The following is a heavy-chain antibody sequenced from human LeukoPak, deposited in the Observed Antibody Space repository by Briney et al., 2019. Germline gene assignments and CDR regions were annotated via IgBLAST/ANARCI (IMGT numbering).Heavy chain of an antibody. D-gene: IGHD2-8*01. CDR3: ATLANGVTHAFDI. CDR1: GFNFRNYG. CDR2: IKNDGNEK. Sequence: GGSLRLSCATSGFNFRNYGMHWVRQAPGKGLEWVTFIKNDGNEKDNADSVKGRFTISRDNSKNTLYLQMNSLRTEDTAVYYCATLANGVTHAFDIWGQGTMVTVSS. J-gene: IGHJ3*02. V-gene: IGHV3-30*02.